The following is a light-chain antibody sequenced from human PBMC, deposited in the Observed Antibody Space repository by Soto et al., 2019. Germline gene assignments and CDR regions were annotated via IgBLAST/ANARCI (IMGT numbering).Light chain of an antibody. V-gene: IGKV1-39*01. CDR3: QQSYNTPRT. CDR2: AAS. J-gene: IGKJ2*01. Sequence: DIQMTQSPSSLSASVGDRVTITCRASQSISTYLNWYQQKPGKAPKLLIYAASNLQSGVPSRFSGSGSGTDFTLIISSLQPEDFATYYCQQSYNTPRTFGQGTKLEIK. CDR1: QSISTY.